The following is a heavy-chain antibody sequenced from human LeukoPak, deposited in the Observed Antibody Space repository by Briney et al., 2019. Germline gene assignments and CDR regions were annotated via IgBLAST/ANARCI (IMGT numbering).Heavy chain of an antibody. D-gene: IGHD6-13*01. V-gene: IGHV3-33*01. CDR1: GFTFSSYG. CDR3: ARMYYSSRDYYYYGMDV. Sequence: GGPLRLSCAASGFTFSSYGMHWVRQAPGKGLEGVADIWYDGSNKYYADSVKGRFTISRDNSKNTLYLQMNSLRAEDTAVYYCARMYYSSRDYYYYGMDVWGQGTTVTVSS. CDR2: IWYDGSNK. J-gene: IGHJ6*02.